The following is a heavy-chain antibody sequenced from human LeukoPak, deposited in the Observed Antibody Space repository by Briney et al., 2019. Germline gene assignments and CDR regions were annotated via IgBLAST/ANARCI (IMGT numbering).Heavy chain of an antibody. CDR3: ALVDTAMIDYGMDV. CDR2: ISYDGSNK. D-gene: IGHD5-18*01. Sequence: PGGSLRLSCAASGFTFSSYGMHWVRQAPGKGLEWVAVISYDGSNKYYADSVKGRFTISRDNSKNTLYLQMNSLRAEDTAVYYCALVDTAMIDYGMDVWGQGTTVTVSS. CDR1: GFTFSSYG. V-gene: IGHV3-30*03. J-gene: IGHJ6*02.